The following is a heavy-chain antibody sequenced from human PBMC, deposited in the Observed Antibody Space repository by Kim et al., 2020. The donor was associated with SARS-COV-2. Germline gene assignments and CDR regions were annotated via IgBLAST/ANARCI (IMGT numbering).Heavy chain of an antibody. CDR2: K. Sequence: KYYADSGKGRFTISRDNSKNTLYLQMNSLRAEDTAVYYCARERATHAFDIWGQGTMVTVSS. J-gene: IGHJ3*02. CDR3: ARERATHAFDI. V-gene: IGHV3-30*01. D-gene: IGHD1-26*01.